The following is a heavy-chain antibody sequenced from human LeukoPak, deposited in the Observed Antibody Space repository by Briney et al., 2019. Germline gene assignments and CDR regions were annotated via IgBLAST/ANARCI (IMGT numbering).Heavy chain of an antibody. V-gene: IGHV1-2*04. J-gene: IGHJ4*02. CDR2: INPNSGGT. CDR1: GYTFTGYY. D-gene: IGHD6-13*01. Sequence: ASVKVSCKASGYTFTGYYMHWVRQAPGQGLEWMGWINPNSGGTNYAQKFQGWVTMTRDTSISTAYMELSRLRSDDTAVYYCARSVLIAAAGRFDYWGQGTLVTVSS. CDR3: ARSVLIAAAGRFDY.